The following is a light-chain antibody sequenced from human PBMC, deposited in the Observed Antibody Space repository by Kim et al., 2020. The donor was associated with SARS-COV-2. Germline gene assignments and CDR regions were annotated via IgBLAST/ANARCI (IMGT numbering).Light chain of an antibody. CDR3: QQYVNLPYT. V-gene: IGKV1-33*01. CDR2: QAS. CDR1: QHIREH. Sequence: DTQMTQSPFSLSASVGDRVTITCQASQHIREHLNWYQHTPGKAPQLLIYQASILETGVSSRFRGSGYGTYFTLTINSLRPEDAATYYCQQYVNLPYTFGQGTKLEI. J-gene: IGKJ2*01.